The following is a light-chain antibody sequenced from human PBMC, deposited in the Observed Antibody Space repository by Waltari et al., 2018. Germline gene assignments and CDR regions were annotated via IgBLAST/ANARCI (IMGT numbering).Light chain of an antibody. J-gene: IGKJ2*01. CDR1: QSVLYTSNNKNY. CDR3: QQSYSTPYT. Sequence: DIVMTQSPDSLAVSLGERATLNCKSSQSVLYTSNNKNYLAWYQQKPGQPPKLLIYWASTRVSGVPDRFSGSGSGTDFTLTISSLQPEDFATYYCQQSYSTPYTFGQGTKLEIK. V-gene: IGKV4-1*01. CDR2: WAS.